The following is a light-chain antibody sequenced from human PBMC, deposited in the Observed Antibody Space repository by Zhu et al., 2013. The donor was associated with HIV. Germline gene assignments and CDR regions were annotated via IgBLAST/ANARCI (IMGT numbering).Light chain of an antibody. Sequence: SYDLTQPLSVSVSPGQTASITCSGDKLGDKFVSWYQQKSGQSPTLLIYQDNKRPSGIRERFSGSKSGNTASLTISGLQDDDEAEYYCNSHRSGTTLVLFGGGTKVTVL. J-gene: IGLJ2*01. CDR2: QDN. CDR3: NSHRSGTTLVL. V-gene: IGLV3-1*01. CDR1: KLGDKF.